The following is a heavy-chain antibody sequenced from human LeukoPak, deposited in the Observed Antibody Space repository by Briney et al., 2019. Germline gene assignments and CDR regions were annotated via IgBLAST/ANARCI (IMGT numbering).Heavy chain of an antibody. V-gene: IGHV4-30-4*01. CDR1: GVSLTSDDHY. D-gene: IGHD3-22*01. CDR3: AASSADYNGGLYS. J-gene: IGHJ4*02. Sequence: TASETLSLTCTVSGVSLTSDDHYWTWIRQPPGRGPEWIGYIYHRGTSHYSPSLQSRLTISVDTSINQFFLRLTSVTVADTAVYYCAASSADYNGGLYSWGQGTLVTVSS. CDR2: IYHRGTS.